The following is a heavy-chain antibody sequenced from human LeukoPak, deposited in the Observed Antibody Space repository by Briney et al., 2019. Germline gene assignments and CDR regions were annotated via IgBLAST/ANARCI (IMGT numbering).Heavy chain of an antibody. Sequence: SVKVSCKASGGTFSSYAISWVRQAPGQGLEWMGRIIPIFGTANYAQKFQGRVTITTDESTSTAYMELSSLRSEDTAVYYCARGSRAITMVRGAKEFDYWGQGTLVTVSS. V-gene: IGHV1-69*05. CDR3: ARGSRAITMVRGAKEFDY. D-gene: IGHD3-10*01. J-gene: IGHJ4*02. CDR1: GGTFSSYA. CDR2: IIPIFGTA.